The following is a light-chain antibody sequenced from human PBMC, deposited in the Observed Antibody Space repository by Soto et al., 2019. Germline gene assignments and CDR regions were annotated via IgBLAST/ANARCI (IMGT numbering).Light chain of an antibody. J-gene: IGKJ5*01. CDR3: QQRNNWPIT. CDR1: QSVSRS. V-gene: IGKV3-11*01. Sequence: EIVLTQSPVTLSLSPGERATLSCRASQSVSRSLAWYQQKPGQAPRLLVYDASNRATGIPVRFSGSGSGTDFTLTISSLEPEDFALYYCQQRNNWPITFGQGTRLEIK. CDR2: DAS.